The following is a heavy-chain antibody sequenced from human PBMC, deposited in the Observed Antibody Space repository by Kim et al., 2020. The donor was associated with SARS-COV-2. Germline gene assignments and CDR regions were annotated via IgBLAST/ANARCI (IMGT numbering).Heavy chain of an antibody. CDR2: IWYDESNE. V-gene: IGHV3-33*06. CDR1: GFTFSNYG. D-gene: IGHD1-20*01. J-gene: IGHJ4*02. CDR3: AKLCLSNNRCDDY. Sequence: GGSLRLSCAASGFTFSNYGIHWVRQAPGKGLEWVALIWYDESNEYYAESVKGRFTISRDNSKNMLYLQMDSLRVEDTAVYYCAKLCLSNNRCDDYWGQGTLVTVSS.